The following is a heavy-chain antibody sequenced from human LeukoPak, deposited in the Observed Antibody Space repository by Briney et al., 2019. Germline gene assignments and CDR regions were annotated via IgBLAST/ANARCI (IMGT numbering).Heavy chain of an antibody. CDR3: ARDRFAAAMDSNAFEI. J-gene: IGHJ3*02. CDR1: GGSVSIFH. D-gene: IGHD5-18*01. CDR2: IYTSGST. Sequence: SETLSLTCTVFGGSVSIFHWSWIRQPAGEGLEWIGRIYTSGSTDYNPSLKSRVTISVDKSKNQFSLKLSSVTAADTAVYYCARDRFAAAMDSNAFEIWGQGTMVTFSS. V-gene: IGHV4-4*07.